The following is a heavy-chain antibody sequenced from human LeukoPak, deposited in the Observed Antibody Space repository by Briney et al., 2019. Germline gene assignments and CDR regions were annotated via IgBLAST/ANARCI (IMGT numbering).Heavy chain of an antibody. CDR1: GFTFSSYG. D-gene: IGHD6-19*01. V-gene: IGHV3-23*01. CDR2: IRGSGGST. J-gene: IGHJ6*03. Sequence: GGSLRLSCAASGFTFSSYGMSWVRQAPGKGLEWVSAIRGSGGSTYYADSVKGRFTISRDNSKNTLYLQMNSLRAEDTAVYYCAREGSSGIGYYYYYYMDVWGKGTTVTVSS. CDR3: AREGSSGIGYYYYYYMDV.